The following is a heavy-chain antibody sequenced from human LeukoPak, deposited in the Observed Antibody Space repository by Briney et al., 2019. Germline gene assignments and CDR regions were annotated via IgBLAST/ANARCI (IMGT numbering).Heavy chain of an antibody. Sequence: SETLSLTCTVSGASISSYTWSWIRQPAGKGLEWIGRMFASGCTNYNPSLKSRVTMSVDTSKNQFSLKLSSVTAADTAVYYCARYGSSSGPYYFDYWGRGALVTVSS. CDR1: GASISSYT. D-gene: IGHD6-6*01. J-gene: IGHJ4*02. CDR3: ARYGSSSGPYYFDY. V-gene: IGHV4-4*07. CDR2: MFASGCT.